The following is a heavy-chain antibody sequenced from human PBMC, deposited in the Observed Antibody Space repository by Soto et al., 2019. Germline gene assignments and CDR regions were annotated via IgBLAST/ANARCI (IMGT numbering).Heavy chain of an antibody. CDR3: AREAEETVGGGYWCDP. CDR2: VYTSGNT. CDR1: GDSFSGYY. V-gene: IGHV4-4*07. D-gene: IGHD2-21*02. J-gene: IGHJ5*02. Sequence: PSETLSLTCTVSGDSFSGYYWSWIRQPAGKGLEWIGRVYTSGNTDYNPSLTSQVTVSVDTSKNQFSLKLRFVTAADTAVYYCAREAEETVGGGYWCDPWGQGTLVTVSS.